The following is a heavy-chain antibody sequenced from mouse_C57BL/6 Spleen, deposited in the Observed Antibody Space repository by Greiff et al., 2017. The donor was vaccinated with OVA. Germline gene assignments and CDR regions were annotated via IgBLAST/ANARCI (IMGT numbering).Heavy chain of an antibody. D-gene: IGHD2-2*01. CDR2: ISSGSSTI. Sequence: EVQVVESGGGLVKPGGSLKLSCAASGFTFSDYGMHWVRQAPEKGLEWVAYISSGSSTISYADTVKGRFTISRDNAKNTLFLQMTSLRSEDTAMYYCARPGSTMVTKYYFDYWGQGTTLTVSS. J-gene: IGHJ2*01. CDR1: GFTFSDYG. CDR3: ARPGSTMVTKYYFDY. V-gene: IGHV5-17*01.